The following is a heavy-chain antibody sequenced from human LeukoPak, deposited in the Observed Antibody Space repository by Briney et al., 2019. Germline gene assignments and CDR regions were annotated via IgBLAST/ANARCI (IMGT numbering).Heavy chain of an antibody. CDR3: TSGGWYGVDY. V-gene: IGHV3-15*01. Sequence: GGSLRLSCAASGFTFNIAWVSWVRQAPGKGLEWVGRIKSKTDGGTIDYAAPVKGKFTISRDDSKNTLYLQMNSLKPEDTAVYYCTSGGWYGVDYWGQGTLVTVSS. CDR1: GFTFNIAW. J-gene: IGHJ4*02. CDR2: IKSKTDGGTI. D-gene: IGHD6-19*01.